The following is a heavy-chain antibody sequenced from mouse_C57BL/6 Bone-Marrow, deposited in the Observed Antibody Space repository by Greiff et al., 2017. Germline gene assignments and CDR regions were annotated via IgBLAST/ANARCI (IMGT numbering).Heavy chain of an antibody. V-gene: IGHV1-63*01. J-gene: IGHJ1*03. Sequence: QVQLQQSGAELVRPGTSVKMSCKASGYTFTNYWIGWAKQRPGHGLEWIGDIYPGGGYTNYNEKFKGKATLTADKSSSTAYMQFSSLTSEDSAIYYCARTQYYGSSYGYFDVWGTGTTVTVSS. CDR1: GYTFTNYW. CDR2: IYPGGGYT. CDR3: ARTQYYGSSYGYFDV. D-gene: IGHD1-1*01.